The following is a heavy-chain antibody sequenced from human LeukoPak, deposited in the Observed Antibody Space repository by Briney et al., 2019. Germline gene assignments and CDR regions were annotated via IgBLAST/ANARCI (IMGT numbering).Heavy chain of an antibody. J-gene: IGHJ4*02. CDR2: INPSGGST. CDR1: GYTFSSYY. V-gene: IGHV1-46*01. D-gene: IGHD5-12*01. CDR3: ARTSHYVDIAATIPYGIYYFDY. Sequence: ASVKVSCKASGYTFSSYYMHWVRQAPGQGLEWMGIINPSGGSTSYAQKFQGRVTMTTDTSTSTAYMELRSLRSDDTAVYYCARTSHYVDIAATIPYGIYYFDYWGQGTLVTVSS.